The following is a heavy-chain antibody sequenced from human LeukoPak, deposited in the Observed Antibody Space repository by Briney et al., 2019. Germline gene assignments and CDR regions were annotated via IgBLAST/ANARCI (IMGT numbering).Heavy chain of an antibody. J-gene: IGHJ4*02. D-gene: IGHD6-19*01. V-gene: IGHV3-11*05. CDR2: ISSSSRYT. Sequence: PGRSLRVSCAASGFTFSDYYMTWIRQAPGKGLEWVSHISSSSRYTNSADSVKGRFTISRDNAKNSLYLQMNSLRAEDTAVYYCAGDRSGWYVSYWGQGTLVTVSS. CDR3: AGDRSGWYVSY. CDR1: GFTFSDYY.